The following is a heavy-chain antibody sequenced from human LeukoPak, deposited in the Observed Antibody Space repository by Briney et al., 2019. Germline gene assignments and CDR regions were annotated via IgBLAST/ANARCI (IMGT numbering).Heavy chain of an antibody. Sequence: ETLSLTCTVSGDSINNNNYYWGWIRQPPGKGLEWIGNIYYNGRTYYNPSLKSRVTMSVDTSKNQFSLKLSSVTAADTAVYYCAREEGYCSSTSCYIFDYWGQGTLVTVSS. V-gene: IGHV4-39*07. CDR3: AREEGYCSSTSCYIFDY. J-gene: IGHJ4*02. D-gene: IGHD2-2*02. CDR1: GDSINNNNYY. CDR2: IYYNGRT.